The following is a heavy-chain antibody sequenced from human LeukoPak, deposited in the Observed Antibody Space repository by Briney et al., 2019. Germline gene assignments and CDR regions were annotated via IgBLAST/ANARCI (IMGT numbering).Heavy chain of an antibody. CDR2: IYYSGST. Sequence: PSETLSLTCTVSGGSISSYYWSWIRQPPGKGLEWIGYIYYSGSTNYNPSLKSRVTISIDTPKNQFSLKLSSVTAADTAVYYCARGPRVYCTVGSCYELDYWGQGTLVTVSS. CDR3: ARGPRVYCTVGSCYELDY. V-gene: IGHV4-59*01. D-gene: IGHD2-15*01. J-gene: IGHJ4*02. CDR1: GGSISSYY.